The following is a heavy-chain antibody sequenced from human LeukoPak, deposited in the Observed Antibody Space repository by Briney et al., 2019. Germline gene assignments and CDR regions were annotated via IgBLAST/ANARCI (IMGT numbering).Heavy chain of an antibody. Sequence: GGSLRLSCAASGFTFSNYWMHWVRQAPGKGLVWVSRINSDGSNTNYADSVKGRFTISRDNSKNTLYLQMNSLRAEDTAVYYCAREFVPGSKMCDPWGQGTLVTVSS. J-gene: IGHJ5*02. CDR2: INSDGSNT. V-gene: IGHV3-74*01. CDR1: GFTFSNYW. CDR3: AREFVPGSKMCDP. D-gene: IGHD3-10*01.